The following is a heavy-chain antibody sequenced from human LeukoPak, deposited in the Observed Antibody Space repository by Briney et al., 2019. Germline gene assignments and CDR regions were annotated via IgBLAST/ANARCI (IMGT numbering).Heavy chain of an antibody. CDR1: GFTFSSYD. CDR3: ARSIAAAGIHFDN. Sequence: QAGGSLRLSCAASGFTFSSYDMHWVRQGTGKGLEWVSAIGTAGDTYYPGSVKGRFTISRENAKNSLYLQMNSLKAGDTAVYYCARSIAAAGIHFDNWGQGTLVTVSS. V-gene: IGHV3-13*04. CDR2: IGTAGDT. D-gene: IGHD6-13*01. J-gene: IGHJ4*02.